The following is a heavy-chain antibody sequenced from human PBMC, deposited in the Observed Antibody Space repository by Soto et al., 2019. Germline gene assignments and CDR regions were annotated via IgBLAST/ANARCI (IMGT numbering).Heavy chain of an antibody. CDR2: IYHSGST. CDR1: GGSISSGGYS. V-gene: IGHV4-30-2*01. CDR3: ARGDCGGDCSDAFDI. J-gene: IGHJ3*02. D-gene: IGHD2-21*02. Sequence: PSEILSLTCAVSGGSISSGGYSWSWIRQPPGKGLEWIGYIYHSGSTYYNPSLKSRVTISVDRSKNQFSLKLSSVTAADTAVYYCARGDCGGDCSDAFDIWGQGTMVTVSS.